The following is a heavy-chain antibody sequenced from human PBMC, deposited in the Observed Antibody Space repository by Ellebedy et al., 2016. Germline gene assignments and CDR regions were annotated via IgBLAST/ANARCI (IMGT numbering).Heavy chain of an antibody. CDR1: GYTFTSYG. CDR3: ARTVFSSSSFPEPYYYGMDV. D-gene: IGHD6-6*01. CDR2: ISAYNGNT. J-gene: IGHJ6*02. Sequence: ASVKVSCKASGYTFTSYGISWVRQAPGQGLEWMGWISAYNGNTNYAQKFQGRVTITADESTSTAYMELSSLRSEDTAVYYCARTVFSSSSFPEPYYYGMDVWGQGTTVTVSS. V-gene: IGHV1-18*04.